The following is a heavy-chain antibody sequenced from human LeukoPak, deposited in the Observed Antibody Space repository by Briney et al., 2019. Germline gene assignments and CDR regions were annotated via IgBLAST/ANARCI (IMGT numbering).Heavy chain of an antibody. J-gene: IGHJ4*02. Sequence: GGSLRLSCAASGFTVSSNYMSWVRQAPGKGLEWVSVIYSGGSTYYADSVKGRFTISRDNSKNTLYLQMNSLRAEDTAVYYCARGGYDYVWGSYRHRLFDYWGQGTLVTVSS. V-gene: IGHV3-53*01. CDR3: ARGGYDYVWGSYRHRLFDY. CDR2: IYSGGST. D-gene: IGHD3-16*02. CDR1: GFTVSSNY.